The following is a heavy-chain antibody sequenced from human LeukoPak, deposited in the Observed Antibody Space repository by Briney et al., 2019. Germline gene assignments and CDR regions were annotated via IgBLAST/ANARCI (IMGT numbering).Heavy chain of an antibody. CDR1: GGSISSSSYY. V-gene: IGHV4-39*01. J-gene: IGHJ4*02. CDR2: IYYSGST. D-gene: IGHD6-19*01. Sequence: SETLSLTCTVSGGSISSSSYYWGWIRQPPGKGLEWIGSIYYSGSTYYNPSLKSRVTISVDTSKNQFSLKLSSVTAADTAVYYCARGYSSGWVDYWGQGILVTVSS. CDR3: ARGYSSGWVDY.